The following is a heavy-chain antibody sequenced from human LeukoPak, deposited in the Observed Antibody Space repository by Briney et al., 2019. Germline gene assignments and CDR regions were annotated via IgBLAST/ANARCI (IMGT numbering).Heavy chain of an antibody. J-gene: IGHJ5*02. CDR3: ARAPLLPLFDP. V-gene: IGHV1-46*01. D-gene: IGHD1-26*01. Sequence: ASVKVSCKASGYTFTSYDINWVRQATGQGLEWMGIINPSGGSTSYAQKFQGRVTMTRDMSTSTAYMELSRLRSDDTAVYYCARAPLLPLFDPWGQGTLVTVSS. CDR1: GYTFTSYD. CDR2: INPSGGST.